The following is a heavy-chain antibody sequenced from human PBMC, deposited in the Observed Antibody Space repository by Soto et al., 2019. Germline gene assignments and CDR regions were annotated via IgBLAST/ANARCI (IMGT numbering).Heavy chain of an antibody. D-gene: IGHD2-2*02. V-gene: IGHV3-30*18. J-gene: IGHJ4*02. CDR3: ANGRDRGYSSSTSCDTGASNY. CDR2: ISYDGSNK. CDR1: GFTFNSYA. Sequence: QVQLVESGGGVVQPGRSLRLSCAASGFTFNSYALHWVRQAPGKGLEWVAVISYDGSNKYDADSVNGRFTISRDNSKNTLYLQMNSMRAEDTAVYYCANGRDRGYSSSTSCDTGASNYWGQGTLVTVSS.